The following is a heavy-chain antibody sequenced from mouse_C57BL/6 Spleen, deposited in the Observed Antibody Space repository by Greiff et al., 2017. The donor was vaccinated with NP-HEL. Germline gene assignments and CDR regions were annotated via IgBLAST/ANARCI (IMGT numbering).Heavy chain of an antibody. CDR1: GFTFSDYG. Sequence: DVKLVESGGGLVKPGGSLKLSCAASGFTFSDYGMHWVRQAPEKGLEWVAYISSGSSTIYYADTAKGRFTISRDNAKNTLFLQMTSLRSEDTAMYYCATYDGYPYWYFDVWGTGTTVTVSS. D-gene: IGHD2-3*01. CDR2: ISSGSSTI. V-gene: IGHV5-17*01. J-gene: IGHJ1*03. CDR3: ATYDGYPYWYFDV.